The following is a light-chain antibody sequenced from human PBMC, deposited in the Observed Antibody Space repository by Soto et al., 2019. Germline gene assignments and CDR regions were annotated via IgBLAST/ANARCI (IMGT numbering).Light chain of an antibody. CDR3: GTWDSSLSAVE. V-gene: IGLV1-51*01. CDR1: SSNIGKNY. Sequence: VMGKPSSGDTAQSQMVAVSCQKKSSNIGKNYVSWYQQLPGTAPKRLIYDTYKRPSGIPDRFSGSKSGTSATLDITGLQTGDEADYYCGTWDSSLSAVEFGGGTK. J-gene: IGLJ2*01. CDR2: DTY.